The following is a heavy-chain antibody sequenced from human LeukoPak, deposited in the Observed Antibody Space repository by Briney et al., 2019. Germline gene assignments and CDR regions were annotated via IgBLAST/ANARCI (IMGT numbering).Heavy chain of an antibody. J-gene: IGHJ4*02. CDR1: GYTFTSYG. CDR3: ARDLDQYSGRYGGFGHDF. V-gene: IGHV1-18*01. D-gene: IGHD1-26*01. CDR2: ISAYNGNT. Sequence: ASVKVSCKASGYTFTSYGINWVRQAPGQGFEWMGWISAYNGNTNYAQKLQGRVTMATDTSTSTAYMELRSLRSDDTAVYYCARDLDQYSGRYGGFGHDFWGQGTLVTVSS.